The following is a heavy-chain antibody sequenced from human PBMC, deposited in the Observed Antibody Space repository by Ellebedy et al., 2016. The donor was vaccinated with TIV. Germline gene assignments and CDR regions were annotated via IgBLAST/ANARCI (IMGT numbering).Heavy chain of an antibody. Sequence: GESLKISCAASGFTFSSYSMNWVRQAPGKGLLWVASIASGGGTYYADSVKGRFTISRDNSKNTLYLQMNSLRAEDTAVYYCAKDYDSKGGRYFDLWGRGTLVTVSS. J-gene: IGHJ2*01. CDR2: IASGGGT. CDR3: AKDYDSKGGRYFDL. D-gene: IGHD3-16*01. V-gene: IGHV3-23*01. CDR1: GFTFSSYS.